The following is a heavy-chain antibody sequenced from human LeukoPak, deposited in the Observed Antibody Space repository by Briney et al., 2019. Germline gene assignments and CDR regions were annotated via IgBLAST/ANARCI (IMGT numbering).Heavy chain of an antibody. Sequence: GGSLGLSCAASGFTFSGSAMHWVRQASGKGLEWLGRIRSKADSYTTAYAASVKGRFIVSRDDSKNTAYLQMNSLKTEDTAVYYCRAAADLNDYWGQGTLATVSS. CDR1: GFTFSGSA. CDR2: IRSKADSYTT. D-gene: IGHD6-13*01. J-gene: IGHJ4*02. CDR3: RAAADLNDY. V-gene: IGHV3-73*01.